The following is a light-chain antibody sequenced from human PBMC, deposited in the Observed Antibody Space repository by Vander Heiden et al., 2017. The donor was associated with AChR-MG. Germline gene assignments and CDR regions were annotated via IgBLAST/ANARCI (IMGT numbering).Light chain of an antibody. CDR1: QSVSSN. V-gene: IGKV3-11*01. J-gene: IGKJ4*01. CDR2: DAS. Sequence: EILLTQSPATLSLSPGDRVTLSCRASQSVSSNLAWYQQKRGQAPRLLIYDASNRATGIPARFSGSGSGTDFTLTISSLEPEDFAVYYCQHRNNWPLTFGGGTQVEIK. CDR3: QHRNNWPLT.